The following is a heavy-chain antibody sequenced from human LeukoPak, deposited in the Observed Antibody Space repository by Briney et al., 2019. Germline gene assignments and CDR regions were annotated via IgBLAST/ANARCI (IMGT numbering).Heavy chain of an antibody. Sequence: SETLSLTCTVSGGSISSSSYYWGWIRQPPGKGLEWIGSIYYSGSTYYNPSLKSRVTISVDTSKNQFSLKLSSVTAADTAVYYCATSARGVIRGYYMDVWGKGTTVTISS. CDR2: IYYSGST. CDR1: GGSISSSSYY. CDR3: ATSARGVIRGYYMDV. J-gene: IGHJ6*03. V-gene: IGHV4-39*07. D-gene: IGHD3-10*01.